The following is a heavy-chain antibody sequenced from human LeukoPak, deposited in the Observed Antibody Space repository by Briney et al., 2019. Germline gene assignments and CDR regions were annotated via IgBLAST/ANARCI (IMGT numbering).Heavy chain of an antibody. CDR1: GGSISRGSYH. Sequence: SQTLSLTCTVSGGSISRGSYHWNWIRQPAGKGLEWIGSIYYSGSTYYNPSLKSRVTISVDTSKNQFSLKLSSVTAADTAVYYCARLSHSSSRDYWGQGTLVTVSS. D-gene: IGHD6-6*01. CDR3: ARLSHSSSRDY. V-gene: IGHV4-39*01. J-gene: IGHJ4*02. CDR2: IYYSGST.